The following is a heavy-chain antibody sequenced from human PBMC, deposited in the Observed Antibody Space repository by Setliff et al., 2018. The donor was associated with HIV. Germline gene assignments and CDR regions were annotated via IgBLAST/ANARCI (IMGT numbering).Heavy chain of an antibody. J-gene: IGHJ5*01. CDR2: VNWHGSST. V-gene: IGHV3-20*04. CDR1: GFTFDDYG. Sequence: GGSLRLSCSASGFTFDDYGMGWVRQAPGKGLEWVSGVNWHGSSTGYADSVKGRFVISRDNARNTVYLQMDSLRVEDTAVYYCTAGHYGPNPWGQGTPVTVSS. CDR3: TAGHYGPNP. D-gene: IGHD3-10*01.